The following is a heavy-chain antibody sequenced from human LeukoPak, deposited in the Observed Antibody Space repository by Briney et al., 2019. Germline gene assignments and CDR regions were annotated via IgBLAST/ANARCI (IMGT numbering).Heavy chain of an antibody. J-gene: IGHJ3*02. CDR1: GDSVSSNSAA. D-gene: IGHD2-2*01. Sequence: SQTLSLTCAISGDSVSSNSAAWNWIRQSPSRGLEWLGRTYYRSKWYNDYAVSVKSRITINPDTSKNQFSLQLNSVTPEDTAVYYCARDQAYCSSTSCYNDDAFDIWGQGTMVTVSS. V-gene: IGHV6-1*01. CDR2: TYYRSKWYN. CDR3: ARDQAYCSSTSCYNDDAFDI.